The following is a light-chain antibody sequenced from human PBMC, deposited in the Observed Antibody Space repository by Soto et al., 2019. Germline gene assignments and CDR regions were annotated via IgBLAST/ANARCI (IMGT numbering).Light chain of an antibody. CDR1: QSVSSSY. CDR3: QQYGSSPWT. CDR2: GAS. V-gene: IGKV3-20*01. J-gene: IGKJ1*01. Sequence: EIVLTQSPGTLSLSPGERATLSCRASQSVSSSYLAWYQQKLGQAPRLLIYGASSRATGIPDTFSGSGSGTDFTLTISRLEPEDCAVYYCQQYGSSPWTFGQGTKVEIK.